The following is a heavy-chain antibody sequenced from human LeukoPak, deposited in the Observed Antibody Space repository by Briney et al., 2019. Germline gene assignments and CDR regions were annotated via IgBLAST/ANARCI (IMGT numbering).Heavy chain of an antibody. V-gene: IGHV1-46*01. CDR1: GYTFTSYY. Sequence: ASVKVSCKAPGYTFTSYYMHWVRQAPGQGLEWMGIINPSGGSTSYAQKFQGRVTMTRDTSTSTVYMELSSLRSEDTAVYYCARRSGSGSYPYYFDYWGQGTLVTASS. J-gene: IGHJ4*02. CDR2: INPSGGST. CDR3: ARRSGSGSYPYYFDY. D-gene: IGHD3-10*01.